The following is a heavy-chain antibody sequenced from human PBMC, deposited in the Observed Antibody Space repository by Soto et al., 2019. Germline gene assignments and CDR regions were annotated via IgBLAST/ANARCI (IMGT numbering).Heavy chain of an antibody. J-gene: IGHJ4*02. Sequence: QVQLVQSGAEVKKPGSSVKVSCKASGGTFSSYAISWVRQAPGQGLEWMGGSIPIFGTANYAQKFQGRVTITADESTSTAYMELSSLRSEDTAVYYWARDGLSNAPLFFWGQGTLVTVSS. CDR2: SIPIFGTA. CDR3: ARDGLSNAPLFF. V-gene: IGHV1-69*01. D-gene: IGHD4-4*01. CDR1: GGTFSSYA.